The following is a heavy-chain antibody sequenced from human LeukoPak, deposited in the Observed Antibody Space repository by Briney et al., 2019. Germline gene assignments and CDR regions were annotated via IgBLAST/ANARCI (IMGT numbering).Heavy chain of an antibody. CDR3: ARSPWFGEFQGNWFDP. CDR2: IYPGDSDT. D-gene: IGHD3-10*01. V-gene: IGHV5-51*01. J-gene: IGHJ5*02. Sequence: GESLQISFKGSGYRFTSYWIGWVRPMPGKGLEWMGIIYPGDSDTRYSPSFQGQVTISADKSISTAYLQWSSLKASDTAMYYCARSPWFGEFQGNWFDPWGQGTLVTVSS. CDR1: GYRFTSYW.